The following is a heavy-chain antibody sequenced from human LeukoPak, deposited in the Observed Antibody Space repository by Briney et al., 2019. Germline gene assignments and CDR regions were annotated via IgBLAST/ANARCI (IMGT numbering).Heavy chain of an antibody. CDR1: GGSISSYY. CDR2: IYYSGST. Sequence: SETLSLTCTVSGGSISSYYWSWIRQPPGKGLEWIGYIYYSGSTNYNPSLKSRVTISVDASKNQFSLKLSSVTAADTAVYYCARGSTKGPSHGLNYWGQGTLVTASS. V-gene: IGHV4-59*01. J-gene: IGHJ4*02. D-gene: IGHD5-24*01. CDR3: ARGSTKGPSHGLNY.